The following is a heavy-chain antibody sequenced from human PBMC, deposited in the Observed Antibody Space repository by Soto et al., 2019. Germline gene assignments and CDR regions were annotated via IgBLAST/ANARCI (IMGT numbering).Heavy chain of an antibody. V-gene: IGHV1-8*01. CDR2: MNPDSGET. CDR1: GYTFTSND. CDR3: ARGQVWEQDY. Sequence: QVQLVQSGAEVKKPGASVKVSCKASGYTFTSNDINWVRQATGQGLEWMGWMNPDSGETGYARKFQGRVTMPRTTSISTAYMELSSLRSEDTAVYFCARGQVWEQDYWGQGTLVTVSS. D-gene: IGHD1-26*01. J-gene: IGHJ4*02.